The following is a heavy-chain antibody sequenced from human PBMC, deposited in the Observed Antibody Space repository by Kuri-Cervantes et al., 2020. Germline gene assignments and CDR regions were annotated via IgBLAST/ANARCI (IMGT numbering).Heavy chain of an antibody. D-gene: IGHD2-21*02. CDR2: IGGSGQYI. CDR3: ARGRVATDTSFYYGLDV. V-gene: IGHV3-21*01. Sequence: GESLKISCSASGFSIRGYTLNWVRRAPGKGLEWVSSIGGSGQYIYYADSMKGRFTISRDNARESLFLEMNSLRVEDTAVYYCARGRVATDTSFYYGLDVWGRGTTVTVSS. CDR1: GFSIRGYT. J-gene: IGHJ6*02.